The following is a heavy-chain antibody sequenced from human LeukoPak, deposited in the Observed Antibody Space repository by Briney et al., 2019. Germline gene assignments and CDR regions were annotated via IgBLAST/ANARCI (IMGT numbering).Heavy chain of an antibody. Sequence: GGSLTLSCAASEFTFSSYAMQWVPPAPGQGRVWVSGISASGGSTWYTDSVKVRFTISTDNTKNTLYVQMNSLRAEDTAVYYCAKYVSAKGPPYALGVWGQGTTVTVSS. D-gene: IGHD2/OR15-2a*01. CDR1: EFTFSSYA. CDR2: ISASGGST. J-gene: IGHJ6*02. V-gene: IGHV3-23*01. CDR3: AKYVSAKGPPYALGV.